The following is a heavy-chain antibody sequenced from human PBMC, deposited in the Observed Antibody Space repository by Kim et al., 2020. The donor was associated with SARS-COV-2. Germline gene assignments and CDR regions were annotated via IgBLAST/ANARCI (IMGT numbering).Heavy chain of an antibody. Sequence: SETLSPTCAVYGGSFSGYYWSWIRQPPGKGLVWIGEINHSGSTNYNPSLKSRVTISVDTSKNQFSLKLNSVTAAATAVYYCARTYGSGSYPPNYWGQGTLVTVSS. CDR1: GGSFSGYY. V-gene: IGHV4-34*01. D-gene: IGHD3-10*01. J-gene: IGHJ4*02. CDR2: INHSGST. CDR3: ARTYGSGSYPPNY.